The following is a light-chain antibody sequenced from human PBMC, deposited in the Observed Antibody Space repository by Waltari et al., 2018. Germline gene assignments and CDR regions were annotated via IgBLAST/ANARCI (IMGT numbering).Light chain of an antibody. CDR1: QGANRY. CDR2: GAS. J-gene: IGKJ4*01. CDR3: QQYQSYPIT. V-gene: IGKV1-9*01. Sequence: DLQLTQSPSFLSASVGARVTITCRASQGANRYLAWFQQKPGTAPKVLVFGASTLQSGVPSRFSGSGSGTEFILTVSSLQPEDSATYDCQQYQSYPITFGGGTKVETK.